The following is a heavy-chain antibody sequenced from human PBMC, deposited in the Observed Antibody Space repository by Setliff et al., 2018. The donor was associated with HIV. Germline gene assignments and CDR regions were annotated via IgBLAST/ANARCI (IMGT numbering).Heavy chain of an antibody. Sequence: GGSLRLSCAASGVTLSDAAIHWVRQASGKGLEWVAVIWYDGSSKYYADSVKGRFTISRDNAKSSLILQMNSLRVEDTAMYYCVRESSGWRWGQGTLVTVSS. CDR2: IWYDGSSK. V-gene: IGHV3-33*08. J-gene: IGHJ1*01. CDR1: GVTLSDAA. D-gene: IGHD6-19*01. CDR3: VRESSGWR.